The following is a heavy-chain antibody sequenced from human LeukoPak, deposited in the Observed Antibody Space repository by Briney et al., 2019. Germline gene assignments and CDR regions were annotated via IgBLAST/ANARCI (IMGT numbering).Heavy chain of an antibody. CDR1: GFTFRSYG. D-gene: IGHD4-17*01. V-gene: IGHV3-30*02. J-gene: IGHJ4*02. CDR2: IRYDGTNK. CDR3: AKDSRTFTVTTVDY. Sequence: GGSLRLSCAASGFTFRSYGMHWVRQAPGKGLEWVAIIRYDGTNKYYADSVKGRFTISRDNSKNTLYLQMNSLRAEDTAVYYCAKDSRTFTVTTVDYWGQGTLVTVSS.